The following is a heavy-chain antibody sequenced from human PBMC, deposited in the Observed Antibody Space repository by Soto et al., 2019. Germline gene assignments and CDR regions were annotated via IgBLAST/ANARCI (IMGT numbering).Heavy chain of an antibody. Sequence: SQTLSLTCAISGDSVSSNSAAWNWIRQSPSRGLEWLGRTYYRSKWYNDYAVSVKSRITINPDTSKNQFSLQLNSVTPEDTAVYYCAREGYCSGGSCYLYYHYFMDVWGKGTTVIVSS. CDR1: GDSVSSNSAA. J-gene: IGHJ6*03. D-gene: IGHD2-15*01. CDR2: TYYRSKWYN. V-gene: IGHV6-1*01. CDR3: AREGYCSGGSCYLYYHYFMDV.